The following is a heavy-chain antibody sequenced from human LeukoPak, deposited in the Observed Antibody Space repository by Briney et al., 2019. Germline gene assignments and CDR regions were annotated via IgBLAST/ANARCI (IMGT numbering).Heavy chain of an antibody. V-gene: IGHV3-53*01. CDR2: LYSDGNT. J-gene: IGHJ4*02. Sequence: GGSLRLSCAASGFTVITNDMTWVRQATGKGLEWVSVLYSDGNTKYADFVQGRFTISRDNSKNTLYLEMNSLSPDDTAVYYCARGVEPLAANTLAYWGQGTLVTVSS. CDR1: GFTVITND. D-gene: IGHD1-14*01. CDR3: ARGVEPLAANTLAY.